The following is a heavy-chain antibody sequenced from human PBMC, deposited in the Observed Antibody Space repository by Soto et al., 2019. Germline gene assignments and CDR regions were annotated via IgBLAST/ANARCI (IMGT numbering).Heavy chain of an antibody. V-gene: IGHV3-30-3*01. Sequence: HPGGSLRLSCAASGFTFSSYAMHWVRQAPGKGLEWVAVMSYDGSNKYYADSVKGRFTISRDNSKNTLYLQMNSLRAEDTAVYYCARDLHDIVVVVAATPGYWGQGTLVTVSS. CDR2: MSYDGSNK. CDR3: ARDLHDIVVVVAATPGY. J-gene: IGHJ4*02. CDR1: GFTFSSYA. D-gene: IGHD2-15*01.